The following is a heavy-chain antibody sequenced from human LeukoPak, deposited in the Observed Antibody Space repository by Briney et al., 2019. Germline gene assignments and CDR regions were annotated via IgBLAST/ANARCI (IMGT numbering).Heavy chain of an antibody. CDR1: GYTFTGYY. J-gene: IGHJ4*02. CDR2: MNPNSGGT. D-gene: IGHD1-1*01. Sequence: GASVKVSCKPSGYTFTGYYMHWVRQAPGQGLEWMGCMNPNSGGTNYAQKFQGRVTMTRDTSIRTAYMELSRLRSDDTAVYYCAREGRTGTTSFDYWGQGTLVTVSS. CDR3: AREGRTGTTSFDY. V-gene: IGHV1-2*02.